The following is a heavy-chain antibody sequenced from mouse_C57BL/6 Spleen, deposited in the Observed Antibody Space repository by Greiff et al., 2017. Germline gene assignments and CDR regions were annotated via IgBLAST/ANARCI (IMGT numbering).Heavy chain of an antibody. V-gene: IGHV1-64*01. Sequence: QVQLQQPGAELVKPGASVKLSCKASGYTFTSYWMHWVKQRPGQGLEWIGMIHPNSGSTNYNEKFKSKATLTVDKSSSTAYMQLSSLTSEDSAVYYCASYYGNSYAMDYWGQGTTLTVSS. CDR3: ASYYGNSYAMDY. J-gene: IGHJ2*01. CDR2: IHPNSGST. CDR1: GYTFTSYW. D-gene: IGHD2-10*01.